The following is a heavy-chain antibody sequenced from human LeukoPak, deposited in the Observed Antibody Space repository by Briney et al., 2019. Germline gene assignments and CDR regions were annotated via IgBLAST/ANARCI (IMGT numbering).Heavy chain of an antibody. CDR3: AKRARYCGGGSCYDDAFDI. J-gene: IGHJ3*02. CDR1: GFTFSSYA. CDR2: ISRSGGST. Sequence: GGSLRLYCAASGFTFSSYAMNWVRQAPGKGLEWVSTISRSGGSTYYADSVKGRFTISRDNSKSTLYLQMNSLRAEDTAVYYCAKRARYCGGGSCYDDAFDIWGQGTMVTVSS. V-gene: IGHV3-23*01. D-gene: IGHD2-15*01.